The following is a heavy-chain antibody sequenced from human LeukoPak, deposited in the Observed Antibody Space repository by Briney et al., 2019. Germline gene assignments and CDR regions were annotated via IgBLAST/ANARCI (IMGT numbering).Heavy chain of an antibody. Sequence: GASVTVSCKASGGTFSSYAISWVRQALGQGLEWMGGIIPIFGTANYAQKFQGRVTITADKSTSTAYMELSSLRSEDTAVYYCARGQGMYQLHYYFDYWGQGTLVTVSS. D-gene: IGHD2-2*01. CDR1: GGTFSSYA. V-gene: IGHV1-69*06. CDR2: IIPIFGTA. J-gene: IGHJ4*02. CDR3: ARGQGMYQLHYYFDY.